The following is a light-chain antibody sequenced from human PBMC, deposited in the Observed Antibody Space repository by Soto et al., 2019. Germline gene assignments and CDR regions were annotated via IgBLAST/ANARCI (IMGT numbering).Light chain of an antibody. CDR3: QQYYDYPPLI. V-gene: IGKV3-15*01. Sequence: EIVMTQSPATLSLSPGERATLSCRASRNINRKIAWYQQKPGQAPRLLISGASTRATGIPARFSGSGSGTEFTLTISSLQSEDFAVYYCQQYYDYPPLIFGGGTKVEIK. J-gene: IGKJ4*01. CDR1: RNINRK. CDR2: GAS.